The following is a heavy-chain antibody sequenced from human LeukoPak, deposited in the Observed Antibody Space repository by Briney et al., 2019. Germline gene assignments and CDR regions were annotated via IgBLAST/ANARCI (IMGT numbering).Heavy chain of an antibody. CDR3: ARGVKTYSSSSPRTLFDY. Sequence: SVKVSCKASGGTFSSYAISWVRQAPGQGLEWMGGIIPIFGIANYAQKFQGRVTITADKSTSTAYMELSSLRSEDTAVYYCARGVKTYSSSSPRTLFDYWGQGTLVTVSS. D-gene: IGHD6-6*01. CDR2: IIPIFGIA. J-gene: IGHJ4*02. V-gene: IGHV1-69*17. CDR1: GGTFSSYA.